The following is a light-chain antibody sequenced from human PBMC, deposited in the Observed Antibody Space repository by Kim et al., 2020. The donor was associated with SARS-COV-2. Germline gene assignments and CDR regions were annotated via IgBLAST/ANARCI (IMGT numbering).Light chain of an antibody. CDR3: QQSHTAPLLT. Sequence: SVGDRVTLTCRASQNINSYLNWYQQKPGKAPKLLIYAASTLQSRVPSRFSGSGSGTDFTLTINSLQTEDFATYYCQQSHTAPLLTFGGGTKVDIK. CDR2: AAS. V-gene: IGKV1-39*01. J-gene: IGKJ4*01. CDR1: QNINSY.